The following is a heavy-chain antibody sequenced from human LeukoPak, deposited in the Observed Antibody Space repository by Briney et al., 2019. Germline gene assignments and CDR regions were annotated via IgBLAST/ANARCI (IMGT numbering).Heavy chain of an antibody. J-gene: IGHJ4*02. D-gene: IGHD5-18*01. Sequence: SETLSLTCTVSGDSISSSTYCWGWIRQSPGKGLEWIGSISYSGTTYYNSSLKSRVTISVDTSKNQFSLKLSSVTAADTAVYYCTTVDTAMVFDHWGQGTLVTVSS. CDR2: ISYSGTT. CDR1: GDSISSSTYC. CDR3: TTVDTAMVFDH. V-gene: IGHV4-39*07.